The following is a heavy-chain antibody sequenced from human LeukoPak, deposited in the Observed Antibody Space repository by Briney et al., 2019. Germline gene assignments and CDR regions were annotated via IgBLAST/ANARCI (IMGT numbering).Heavy chain of an antibody. CDR1: GGSASGFY. J-gene: IGHJ4*02. D-gene: IGHD2/OR15-2a*01. Sequence: SETLSLTCSVSGGSASGFYWRWIRQPPGKGLAWVGYVYYSGDSNYNPSLKSRVSMSLDTSKNQVSLRLSSVTAADTAVYYCARHPFSTPFDYWGRGTLVTVSS. CDR3: ARHPFSTPFDY. V-gene: IGHV4-59*08. CDR2: VYYSGDS.